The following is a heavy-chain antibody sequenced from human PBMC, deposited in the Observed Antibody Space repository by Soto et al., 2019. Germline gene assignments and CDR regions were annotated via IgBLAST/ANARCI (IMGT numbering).Heavy chain of an antibody. J-gene: IGHJ6*02. V-gene: IGHV4-30-4*01. Sequence: SETLSLTCTVSGGSISSGDYYWSWIRQPPGKGLEWIGYIYYSGSTYYNPSLKSRVTISVDTSKNQFSLKLSSVTAADTAVYYCARGGYYGSGSYSSYYYYGMDVWGQGTTVTSP. CDR1: GGSISSGDYY. CDR3: ARGGYYGSGSYSSYYYYGMDV. CDR2: IYYSGST. D-gene: IGHD3-10*01.